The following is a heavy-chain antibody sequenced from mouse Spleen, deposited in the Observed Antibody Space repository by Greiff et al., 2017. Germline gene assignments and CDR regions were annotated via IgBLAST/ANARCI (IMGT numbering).Heavy chain of an antibody. CDR1: GFSLTSYG. Sequence: QVQLKESGPGLVAPSQSLSITCTVSGFSLTSYGVHWVRQPPGKGLEWLVVIWSDGSTTYNSALKSRLSISKDNSKSQVFLKMNSLQTDDTAMYYCARNVYYGNYIDYAMDYWGQGTSVTVSS. J-gene: IGHJ4*01. CDR2: IWSDGST. CDR3: ARNVYYGNYIDYAMDY. V-gene: IGHV2-6*02. D-gene: IGHD2-1*01.